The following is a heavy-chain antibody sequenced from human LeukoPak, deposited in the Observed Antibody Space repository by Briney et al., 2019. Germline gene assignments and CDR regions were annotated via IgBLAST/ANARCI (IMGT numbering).Heavy chain of an antibody. Sequence: SETLSLTCAVYGGSFSGYYWSWIRQPPGKGLEWIGEINHSGSTSYNPSLKSRVTISVDTSKNQFSLKLSSVTAADTAVYYCARGHGANWFDPWGQGTLVTVSS. D-gene: IGHD3-16*01. CDR1: GGSFSGYY. CDR3: ARGHGANWFDP. CDR2: INHSGST. J-gene: IGHJ5*02. V-gene: IGHV4-34*01.